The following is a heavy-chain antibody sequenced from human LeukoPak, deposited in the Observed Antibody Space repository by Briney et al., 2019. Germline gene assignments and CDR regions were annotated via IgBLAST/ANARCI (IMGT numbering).Heavy chain of an antibody. Sequence: PGGSLRLSCAASGFTFSSYSMNWVRQAPGKGLEWVSSISSSSSYIYYADSVKGRFTISRDNAKNSLYLQMNSLRAEDTAVYYCARHETGYYDFWSGYFSYYMDVWGKGTTVTVSS. V-gene: IGHV3-21*01. J-gene: IGHJ6*03. CDR1: GFTFSSYS. CDR2: ISSSSSYI. CDR3: ARHETGYYDFWSGYFSYYMDV. D-gene: IGHD3-3*01.